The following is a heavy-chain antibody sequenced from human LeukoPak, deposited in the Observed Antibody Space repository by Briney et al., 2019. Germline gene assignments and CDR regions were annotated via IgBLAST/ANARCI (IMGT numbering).Heavy chain of an antibody. CDR3: ARHIIFDY. D-gene: IGHD3-10*01. J-gene: IGHJ4*02. V-gene: IGHV3-30-3*01. Sequence: GGSLRLSCAASGFAFSSYAMHWVRQAPGKGLEWVAVISYDGSNKYYADSVKGRFTISRDNSKNTLYLQMNSLRAEDTAVYYCARHIIFDYWGQGTLVTVSS. CDR1: GFAFSSYA. CDR2: ISYDGSNK.